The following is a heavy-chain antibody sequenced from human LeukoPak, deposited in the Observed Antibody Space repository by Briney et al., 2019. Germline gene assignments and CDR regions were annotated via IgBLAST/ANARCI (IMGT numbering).Heavy chain of an antibody. CDR1: GGSISSGIFY. CDR3: AREGLGFSGSGSYPAHY. D-gene: IGHD3-10*01. CDR2: IYTSGTT. V-gene: IGHV4-61*02. Sequence: SETLSLTCIVSGGSISSGIFYWSWIRRPAAKGLEWLGRIYTSGTTNYNPYLKSRVTISLDTSKNRFSLELSSVTAADTAVYYCAREGLGFSGSGSYPAHYWGQGTLVTVSS. J-gene: IGHJ4*02.